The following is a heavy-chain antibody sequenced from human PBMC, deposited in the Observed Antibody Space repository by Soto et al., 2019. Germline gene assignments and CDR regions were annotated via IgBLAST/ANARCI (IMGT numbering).Heavy chain of an antibody. CDR1: GGSFSGYY. J-gene: IGHJ4*02. V-gene: IGHV4-34*01. CDR3: GRGYEVNWHTPHY. CDR2: INHIGRT. D-gene: IGHD5-12*01. Sequence: QVQLQQWGAGLLKPSETLSITCAVNGGSFSGYYWSWIRQSPGKGLEWIGEINHIGRTNFNPSLKSRVTMSRDTSKNQFSLKLSSVTAADTAVYYCGRGYEVNWHTPHYWGQGTLVTVSS.